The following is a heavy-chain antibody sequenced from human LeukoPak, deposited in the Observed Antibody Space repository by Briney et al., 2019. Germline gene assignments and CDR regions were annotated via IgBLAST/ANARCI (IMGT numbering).Heavy chain of an antibody. CDR2: ISSNSDNI. J-gene: IGHJ4*02. D-gene: IGHD3-10*01. CDR1: GFTFGDYA. Sequence: GGSLRLSCAASGFTFGDYAMHWVRRAPGRGLEWVSGISSNSDNIGYADSVKGRFTISRDNAKNSPYLQMNSLRTEDTAFYYCAKDKGMHYYGSASYSYFDSWGQATLVTVSS. V-gene: IGHV3-9*01. CDR3: AKDKGMHYYGSASYSYFDS.